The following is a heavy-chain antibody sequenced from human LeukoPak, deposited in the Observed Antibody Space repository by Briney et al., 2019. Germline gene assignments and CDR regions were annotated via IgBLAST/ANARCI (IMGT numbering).Heavy chain of an antibody. D-gene: IGHD6-13*01. CDR1: GGSFSGYY. CDR3: ARCEYSSSSYTIDY. CDR2: INHSGST. V-gene: IGHV4-34*01. Sequence: SETLSLTCAVYGGSFSGYYWSWIRQPPGKGLEWIGGINHSGSTNYNPSLKSRVTISVDTSKNQFSLKLSSVTAADTAVYYCARCEYSSSSYTIDYWGQGTLVTVSS. J-gene: IGHJ4*02.